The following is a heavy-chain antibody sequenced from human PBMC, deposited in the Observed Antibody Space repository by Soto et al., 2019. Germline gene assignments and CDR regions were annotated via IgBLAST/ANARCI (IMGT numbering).Heavy chain of an antibody. Sequence: ASVKVSCKASGYTFTGYYMHWVRQAPGQGLEWMGWINPNSGGTNYAQEFQGWVTMTRDTSISTAYMELSRLRSDDTAVYYCAREWCSGGRCYSGLDYWGRGTLVTVAS. CDR2: INPNSGGT. CDR3: AREWCSGGRCYSGLDY. V-gene: IGHV1-2*04. J-gene: IGHJ4*02. D-gene: IGHD2-15*01. CDR1: GYTFTGYY.